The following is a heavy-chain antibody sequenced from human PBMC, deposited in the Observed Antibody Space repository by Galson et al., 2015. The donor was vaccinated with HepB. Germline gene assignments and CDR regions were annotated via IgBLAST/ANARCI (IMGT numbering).Heavy chain of an antibody. CDR1: GFTFSSYA. D-gene: IGHD1-1*01. J-gene: IGHJ4*02. Sequence: SLRLSCAASGFTFSSYAMHWVRQAPGKGLEWVAVISYDGSNKYYADSVKGRFTISRDNSKNTLYLQMNSLRAEDTAVYYCARERYNWNVDRGGYYFDYWGQGTLVTVSS. V-gene: IGHV3-30-3*01. CDR3: ARERYNWNVDRGGYYFDY. CDR2: ISYDGSNK.